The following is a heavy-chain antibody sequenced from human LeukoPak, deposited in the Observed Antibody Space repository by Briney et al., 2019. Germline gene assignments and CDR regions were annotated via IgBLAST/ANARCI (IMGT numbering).Heavy chain of an antibody. D-gene: IGHD3-22*01. V-gene: IGHV4-38-2*02. Sequence: PSETLSLTCTVSGYSISSGYYWGWIRPPPGKGLEWIGTIYHSGSTYYNPSLKSRVTISVETSKNQFSLQLSSLTAADTAVYYCARGNYDSSGYPGNWYFDLWGRGTLVSVSS. CDR3: ARGNYDSSGYPGNWYFDL. CDR2: IYHSGST. J-gene: IGHJ2*01. CDR1: GYSISSGYY.